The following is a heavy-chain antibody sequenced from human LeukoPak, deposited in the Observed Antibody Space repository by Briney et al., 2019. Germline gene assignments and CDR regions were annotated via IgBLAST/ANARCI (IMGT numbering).Heavy chain of an antibody. D-gene: IGHD5-12*01. V-gene: IGHV3-23*01. CDR3: ATASGYARFDY. CDR2: ISGSGGNT. CDR1: GFTFSSYA. Sequence: PGGSLRPSCAASGFTFSSYALSWVRQAPGKGLEWVSGISGSGGNTYYADSVKGRFTISRDNSRNTLYLQMNSLRAEDTAVYYCATASGYARFDYWGQGTLVTVSS. J-gene: IGHJ4*02.